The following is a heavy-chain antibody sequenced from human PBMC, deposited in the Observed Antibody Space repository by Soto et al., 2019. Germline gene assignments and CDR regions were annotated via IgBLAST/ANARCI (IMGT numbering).Heavy chain of an antibody. CDR1: GFTFSSYS. D-gene: IGHD2-8*01. J-gene: IGHJ6*02. CDR3: AKYCITGVCSSDYYGMDV. CDR2: ISSSSSYI. Sequence: GGSLRLSCAASGFTFSSYSMNWVRQAPGKGLEWVSSISSSSSYIYYADSVKGRFTISRDNAKNSLYLQMNSLRAEDTAVYYCAKYCITGVCSSDYYGMDVWGQGTTVTVSS. V-gene: IGHV3-21*01.